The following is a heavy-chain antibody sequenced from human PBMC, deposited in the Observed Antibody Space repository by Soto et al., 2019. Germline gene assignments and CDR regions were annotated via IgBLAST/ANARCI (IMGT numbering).Heavy chain of an antibody. V-gene: IGHV3-23*01. D-gene: IGHD6-19*01. CDR3: AKEGEHSSGWANFDY. J-gene: IGHJ4*02. CDR1: GFTLNSYA. CDR2: ISGSASNT. Sequence: GGSLRLSCAASGFTLNSYAMSWVRQAPGKGLEWVLSISGSASNTDYADSVKGRFTISRDNSKNTLYLQMNSLRAEDTAVYYCAKEGEHSSGWANFDYWGQGSLVTVSS.